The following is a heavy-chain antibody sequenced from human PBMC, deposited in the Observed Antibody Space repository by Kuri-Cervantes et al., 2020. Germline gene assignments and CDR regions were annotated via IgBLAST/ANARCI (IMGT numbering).Heavy chain of an antibody. J-gene: IGHJ6*02. CDR3: ASGYMLIRYGLDV. CDR1: GFAFSSYA. Sequence: GGSLRLSCAASGFAFSSYAMSWVRQAPGKGLEWVSAISGSGGSTYYADSVKGRFTISRDNSKNTLYLQMNTQRAEDTALYYCASGYMLIRYGLDVWGQGTTVTVSS. CDR2: ISGSGGST. D-gene: IGHD5-18*01. V-gene: IGHV3-23*01.